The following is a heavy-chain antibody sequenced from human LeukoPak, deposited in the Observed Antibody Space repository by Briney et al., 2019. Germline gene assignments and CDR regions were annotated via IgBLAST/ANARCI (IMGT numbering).Heavy chain of an antibody. CDR1: GFTFSIYS. Sequence: GGSLRLSCAASGFTFSIYSMNWVRRAPGKGLEWISYIHGTSNIIRYADSVKGRFTISRDNSKNTLYLQMNSLRAEDTAVYYCARDPYYTSGGRWFDPWGQGTLVTVSS. CDR2: IHGTSNII. J-gene: IGHJ5*02. CDR3: ARDPYYTSGGRWFDP. V-gene: IGHV3-48*01. D-gene: IGHD3-10*01.